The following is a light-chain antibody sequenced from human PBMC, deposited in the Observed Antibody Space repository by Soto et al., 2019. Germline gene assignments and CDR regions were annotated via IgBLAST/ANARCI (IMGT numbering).Light chain of an antibody. V-gene: IGLV2-14*01. J-gene: IGLJ1*01. CDR2: DVS. Sequence: QSALTQPASVSGSPGQSITISCTGTSSDVGGYNYVSWYQQHPGKAPKLMIYDVSNRPSGVSNRFSGSKSGNTASLTISGLQAEGEADYYCSSYTSSSTLVFGTG. CDR1: SSDVGGYNY. CDR3: SSYTSSSTLV.